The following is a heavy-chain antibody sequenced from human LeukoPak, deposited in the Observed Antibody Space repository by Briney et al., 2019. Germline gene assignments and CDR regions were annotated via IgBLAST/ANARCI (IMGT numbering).Heavy chain of an antibody. Sequence: PSETLSLTCTVSGGSISSGSYYWSWIRQPAGKGLEWIGRIYTSGSTNYNPSLKSRVTISVDTSKNQFSLKLSSVTAADTAVYYCARGPSRGVRGVGIDYWGQGTLVTVSS. D-gene: IGHD3-10*01. V-gene: IGHV4-61*02. CDR1: GGSISSGSYY. CDR2: IYTSGST. CDR3: ARGPSRGVRGVGIDY. J-gene: IGHJ4*02.